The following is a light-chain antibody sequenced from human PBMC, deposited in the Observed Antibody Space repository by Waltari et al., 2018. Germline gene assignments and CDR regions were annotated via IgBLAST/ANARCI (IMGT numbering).Light chain of an antibody. CDR1: QSISSW. CDR2: KAS. Sequence: DIQTTQPPSTLSASVGDRVTITCRASQSISSWLAWYQQKPGKAPKLLIYKASSLESGVPSRFSGSGSGTEFTLTISSLQPDDFATYYCQQYNSYSGTFGQGTKVEIK. V-gene: IGKV1-5*03. CDR3: QQYNSYSGT. J-gene: IGKJ1*01.